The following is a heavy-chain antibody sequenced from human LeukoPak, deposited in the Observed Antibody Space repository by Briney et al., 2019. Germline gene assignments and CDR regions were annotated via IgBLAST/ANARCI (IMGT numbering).Heavy chain of an antibody. D-gene: IGHD6-19*01. CDR3: ARAVGHAAGWFDP. CDR1: GFTFSSYW. V-gene: IGHV3-74*01. CDR2: INSDGSST. Sequence: GGSLRLSCAASGFTFSSYWMHWVRHAPGKGLVWVSRINSDGSSTIYADSVKGRFTISRDNAKNTLYLQMNSLRAEDTAVYYCARAVGHAAGWFDPWGQGTLVTVSS. J-gene: IGHJ5*02.